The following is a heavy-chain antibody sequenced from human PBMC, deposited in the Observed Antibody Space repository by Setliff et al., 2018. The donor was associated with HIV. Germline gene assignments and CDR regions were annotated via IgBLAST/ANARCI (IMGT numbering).Heavy chain of an antibody. CDR2: IYTSGGT. CDR1: SGSISSSNW. V-gene: IGHV4-4*02. CDR3: ARVARMHPFDP. Sequence: SETLSLTCAVSSGSISSSNWWSWVRQPPGKGLEWIGHIYTSGGTNYNSSLESRVTISVDRSKNQFSLKLTSVTAADTAVYYCARVARMHPFDPWGRGALVTVSS. J-gene: IGHJ5*02.